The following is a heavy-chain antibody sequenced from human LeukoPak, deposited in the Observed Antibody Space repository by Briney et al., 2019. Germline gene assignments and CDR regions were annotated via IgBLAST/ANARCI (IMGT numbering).Heavy chain of an antibody. CDR3: AREGYYGSGSPPSLYFDY. Sequence: GGSLRLSCAASGFTFRNYVIHWVRQAPGKGLEWVAVTSSDLNVKLYADSVKGRFTISRGNSRSTLYLQMNSLRPEDTAICYCAREGYYGSGSPPSLYFDYWGQGTLVTVSS. D-gene: IGHD3-10*01. V-gene: IGHV3-30-3*01. CDR2: TSSDLNVK. CDR1: GFTFRNYV. J-gene: IGHJ4*02.